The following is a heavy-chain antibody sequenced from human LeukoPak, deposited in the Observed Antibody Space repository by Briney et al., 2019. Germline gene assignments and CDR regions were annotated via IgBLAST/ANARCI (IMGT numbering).Heavy chain of an antibody. V-gene: IGHV3-48*04. CDR1: GFTFSSYW. CDR2: ISRSGTTI. J-gene: IGHJ6*02. CDR3: ARPPSISNPYFGMDV. Sequence: GGSLRLSCAASGFTFSSYWMSWVRQAPGKGLEWVSYISRSGTTIYYADSVKGRFTISRDNAKNSLYLQMNSLRAEDTAVYYCARPPSISNPYFGMDVWGQGTTVTVSS. D-gene: IGHD2/OR15-2a*01.